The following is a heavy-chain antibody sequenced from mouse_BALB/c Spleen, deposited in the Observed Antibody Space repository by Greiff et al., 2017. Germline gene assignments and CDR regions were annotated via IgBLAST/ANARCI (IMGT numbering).Heavy chain of an antibody. V-gene: IGHV3-2*02. CDR3: ARWLLRRYYFDY. CDR1: GYSITSDYA. Sequence: ESGPGLVKPSQSLSLTCTVTGYSITSDYAWNWIRQFPGNKLEWMGYISYSGSTSYNPSLKSRISITRDTSKNQFFLQLNSVTTEDTATYYCARWLLRRYYFDYWGQGTTLTVSS. CDR2: ISYSGST. J-gene: IGHJ2*01. D-gene: IGHD2-3*01.